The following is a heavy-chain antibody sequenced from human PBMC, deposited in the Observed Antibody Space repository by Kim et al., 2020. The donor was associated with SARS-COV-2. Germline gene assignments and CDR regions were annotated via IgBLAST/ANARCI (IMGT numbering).Heavy chain of an antibody. D-gene: IGHD1-26*01. CDR3: ARGKGYNNGRGFDY. Sequence: NPSLKSRVTMSVDTSKNQFSLKLDSVTAADTAVYYCARGKGYNNGRGFDYWGQGTLVTVSS. V-gene: IGHV4-4*07. J-gene: IGHJ4*02.